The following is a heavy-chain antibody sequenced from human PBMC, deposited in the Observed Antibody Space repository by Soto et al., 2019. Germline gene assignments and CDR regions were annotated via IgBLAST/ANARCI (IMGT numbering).Heavy chain of an antibody. CDR2: INPANVDT. CDR3: AHSHVWAGPEN. D-gene: IGHD3-16*01. V-gene: IGHV1-3*01. J-gene: IGHJ4*02. Sequence: ASVKVSCKTSGYNFNEIYLHWMRQAPGQRLEWMGWINPANVDTEYSQKFLGRVSNTKDTSRNQVVLTMTNMDPVDTATYYCAHSHVWAGPENWGPGTLVTVSS. CDR1: GYNFNEIY.